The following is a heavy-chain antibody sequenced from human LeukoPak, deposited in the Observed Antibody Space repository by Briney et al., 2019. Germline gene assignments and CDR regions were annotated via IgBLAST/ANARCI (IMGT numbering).Heavy chain of an antibody. CDR1: GGSISSSSYS. Sequence: PSETLSLTCTVSGGSISSSSYSWGWIRQPPGKGLEWIGSIYYSGSTYYNPSLKSRVTISVDTSKNQFSLKLSSVTAADTAVYYCARLSSEYSSSSYYYYGMDVWGQGTTVTVSS. V-gene: IGHV4-39*01. J-gene: IGHJ6*02. CDR2: IYYSGST. D-gene: IGHD6-6*01. CDR3: ARLSSEYSSSSYYYYGMDV.